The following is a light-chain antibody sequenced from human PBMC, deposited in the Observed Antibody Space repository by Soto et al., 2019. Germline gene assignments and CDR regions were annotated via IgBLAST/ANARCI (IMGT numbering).Light chain of an antibody. CDR1: QSVSSN. Sequence: EIVMTQSPATLSVSPGERATLSCRASQSVSSNVAWYQQIPGQTPRLLIYGASTRSTGIPVRFSGSGSGTEFTLTISSLQSVDCAVYYCHQYDDGPYTVGQGTKVEI. J-gene: IGKJ2*01. V-gene: IGKV3-15*01. CDR2: GAS. CDR3: HQYDDGPYT.